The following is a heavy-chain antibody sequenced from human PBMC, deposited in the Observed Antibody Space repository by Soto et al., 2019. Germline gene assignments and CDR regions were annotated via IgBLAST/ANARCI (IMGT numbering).Heavy chain of an antibody. Sequence: GESLKISCKGSGYSFAGYWITWVRQKPGKGLERMGRIDPSDSQTYYSPSFRGHVTISVTKSITTVFLQWSSLRASDTAMYYCARQIYDSDTGPNFQYYFDSWGQGTPVTVSS. V-gene: IGHV5-10-1*01. J-gene: IGHJ4*02. D-gene: IGHD3-22*01. CDR3: ARQIYDSDTGPNFQYYFDS. CDR2: IDPSDSQT. CDR1: GYSFAGYW.